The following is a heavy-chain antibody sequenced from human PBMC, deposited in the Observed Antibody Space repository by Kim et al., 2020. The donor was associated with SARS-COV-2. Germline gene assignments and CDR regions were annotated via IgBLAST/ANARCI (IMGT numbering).Heavy chain of an antibody. V-gene: IGHV1-69*13. J-gene: IGHJ6*02. D-gene: IGHD6-6*01. CDR1: GGTFSSYA. CDR3: ARGLYSSSSFYYYGMDV. Sequence: SVKVSCKASGGTFSSYAISWVRQAPGQGLEWMGGIIPIFGTANYAQKFQGRVTITADESTSTAYMELSSLRSEDTAVYYCARGLYSSSSFYYYGMDVWGQGTTVTVSS. CDR2: IIPIFGTA.